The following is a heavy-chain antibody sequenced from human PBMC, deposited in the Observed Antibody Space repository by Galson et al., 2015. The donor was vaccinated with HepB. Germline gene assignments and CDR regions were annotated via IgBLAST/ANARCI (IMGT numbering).Heavy chain of an antibody. CDR3: AARYYQGDSPYQYWYFDL. V-gene: IGHV1-24*01. CDR2: FDPEDGVA. CDR1: GYTLRDLP. D-gene: IGHD2-2*01. J-gene: IGHJ2*01. Sequence: SVKVSCKVSGYTLRDLPLHWVRQAPGKGLEWMGGFDPEDGVAVYGQKFQGRVAVAEDTSTDTAFMELSNLRSDDTAVYYCAARYYQGDSPYQYWYFDLWGRGTLVTVSS.